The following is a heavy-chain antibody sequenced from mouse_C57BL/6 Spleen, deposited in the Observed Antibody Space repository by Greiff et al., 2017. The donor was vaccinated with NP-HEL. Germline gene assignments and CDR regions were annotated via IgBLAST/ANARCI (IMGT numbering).Heavy chain of an antibody. CDR2: IWSDGST. CDR3: ARHRGTHYGYAMDY. D-gene: IGHD1-2*01. CDR1: GFSLTSYG. Sequence: QVQLKESGPGLVAPSQSLSITCTVSGFSLTSYGVHWVRQPPGKGLEWLVVIWSDGSTTYTSAPKSRLSISQDNSKSQVFLKMNSLQTDDTAMYDCARHRGTHYGYAMDYWGQGTSVTVSS. V-gene: IGHV2-6-1*01. J-gene: IGHJ4*01.